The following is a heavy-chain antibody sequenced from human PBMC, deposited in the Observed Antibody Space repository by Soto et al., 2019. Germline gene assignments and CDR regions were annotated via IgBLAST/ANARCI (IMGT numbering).Heavy chain of an antibody. D-gene: IGHD3-22*01. CDR1: GFSLSTSGVG. CDR3: AHSPPYLYWESDSSGYPFDY. Sequence: GPTLVNPTQTLTLTCTFSGFSLSTSGVGVGWIRQPPGKALEWLALIYWDDDKRYSPSLKSRLTITKDTSKNQVVLTMTNMDPVDTATYYCAHSPPYLYWESDSSGYPFDYWGHGTLVTVSS. J-gene: IGHJ4*01. V-gene: IGHV2-5*02. CDR2: IYWDDDK.